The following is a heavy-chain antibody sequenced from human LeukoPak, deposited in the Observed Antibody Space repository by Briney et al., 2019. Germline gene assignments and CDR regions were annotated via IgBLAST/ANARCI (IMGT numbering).Heavy chain of an antibody. Sequence: GGSLRLSCAASEFTFSGYAMSWVRQAPGKGMEWVSTITENGDRSYYTDSVKGRFTISRDISKNTLYLQMNRLRAEDTAVYYCAKGLPVSDFWSGNGYYYGMDVWGQGTTVTVS. V-gene: IGHV3-23*01. D-gene: IGHD3-3*01. CDR2: ITENGDRS. CDR1: EFTFSGYA. J-gene: IGHJ6*02. CDR3: AKGLPVSDFWSGNGYYYGMDV.